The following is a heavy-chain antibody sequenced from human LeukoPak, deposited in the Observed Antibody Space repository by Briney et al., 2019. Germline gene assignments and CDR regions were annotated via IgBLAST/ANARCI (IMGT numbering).Heavy chain of an antibody. CDR3: ARKSGNYADDAFDI. J-gene: IGHJ3*02. V-gene: IGHV3-74*01. CDR1: GFAFSSYW. D-gene: IGHD1-26*01. CDR2: INSDGSST. Sequence: GGSLRLSCAASGFAFSSYWMHWVRQAPGKGLVWVSRINSDGSSTSYADSVKGRFTISRDNAKNTLYLQMNGLRAEDTAVYYRARKSGNYADDAFDIWGRGTMVTVSS.